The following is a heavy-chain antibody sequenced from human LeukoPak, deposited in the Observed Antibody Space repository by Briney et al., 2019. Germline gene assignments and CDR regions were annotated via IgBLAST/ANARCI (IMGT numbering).Heavy chain of an antibody. CDR1: GFTFSTYI. J-gene: IGHJ4*02. CDR2: ISSSSSYI. V-gene: IGHV3-21*01. CDR3: ARDRLSIPFDY. D-gene: IGHD2-21*01. Sequence: GGSLRLSCAASGFTFSTYIMNWVRQAPGKGLEWVSSISSSSSYIYYADSVKGRFTISRDSAKNSLYLQMNSLRAEDTAVYYCARDRLSIPFDYWGQGTLVTVSS.